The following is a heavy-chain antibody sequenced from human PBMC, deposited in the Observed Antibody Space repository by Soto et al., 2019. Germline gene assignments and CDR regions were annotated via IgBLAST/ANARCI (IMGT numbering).Heavy chain of an antibody. CDR3: ARELSGGNNCLHGLDG. CDR2: ITTNSVYK. J-gene: IGHJ6*04. V-gene: IGHV3-21*01. D-gene: IGHD1-1*01. Sequence: EVQLVESGGGLVKPGGSLRLSCVDSGFSLSVYDMTWVRQAPGKGLEWVSSITTNSVYKYTADSLKDRFTISRDNAKNPLFLQINSLGADQTAVYYCARELSGGNNCLHGLDGWGTGTAV. CDR1: GFSLSVYD.